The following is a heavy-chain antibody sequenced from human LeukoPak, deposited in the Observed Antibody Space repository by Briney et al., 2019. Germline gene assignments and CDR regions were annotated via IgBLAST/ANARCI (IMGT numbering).Heavy chain of an antibody. CDR1: GGSISSNNW. D-gene: IGHD2-21*02. V-gene: IGHV4-4*02. Sequence: SETLSLTCAVSGGSISSNNWWNWVRQPPGKGLEWIGEIYHSGSTNYNPSLKSRVTISVDKSKNQFSLKLSSVTAADTAVYYCARESSYCGGDCYSRGWFDPWGQGTLVTVSS. CDR2: IYHSGST. J-gene: IGHJ5*02. CDR3: ARESSYCGGDCYSRGWFDP.